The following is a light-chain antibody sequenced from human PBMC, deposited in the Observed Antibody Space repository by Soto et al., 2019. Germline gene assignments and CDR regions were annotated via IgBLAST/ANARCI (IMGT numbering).Light chain of an antibody. CDR1: QSISNF. CDR3: RQYNSYSWT. V-gene: IGKV1-5*01. J-gene: IGKJ1*01. CDR2: DAS. Sequence: DVQMTHSPSTLSASIGERITISCRANQSISNFLAWYQQKPGKAPKLLIYDASTLESGVPSRFRGGGSGTESTLTISSLQPDDFATYFCRQYNSYSWTFGRGTKVDIK.